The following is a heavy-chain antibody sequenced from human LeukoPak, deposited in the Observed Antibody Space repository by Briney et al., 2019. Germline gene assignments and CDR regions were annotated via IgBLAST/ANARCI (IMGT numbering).Heavy chain of an antibody. CDR1: GGSISSSN. CDR2: ISGSGDST. Sequence: GTLSLTCAVSGGSISSSNWWSWVRQAPGKGLEWVSAISGSGDSTYYADSVKGRLTISRDNSKNTLYLQLNSLRAEDTAIYYCAKAYTNGWYVWDYWGQGALVTVSS. J-gene: IGHJ4*02. D-gene: IGHD6-19*01. CDR3: AKAYTNGWYVWDY. V-gene: IGHV3-23*01.